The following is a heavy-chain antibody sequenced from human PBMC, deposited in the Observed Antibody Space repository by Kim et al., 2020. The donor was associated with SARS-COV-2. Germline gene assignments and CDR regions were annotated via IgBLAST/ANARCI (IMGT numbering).Heavy chain of an antibody. D-gene: IGHD2-2*01. J-gene: IGHJ4*02. Sequence: SADTVRGHFDIARDNAKSTLYLQMNSLGAEDTALYYCASLSRFSASARDYWGQGTLVTVSS. CDR3: ASLSRFSASARDY. V-gene: IGHV3-74*01.